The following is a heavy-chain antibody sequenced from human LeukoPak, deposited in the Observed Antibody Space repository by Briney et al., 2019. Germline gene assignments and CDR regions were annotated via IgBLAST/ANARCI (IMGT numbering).Heavy chain of an antibody. CDR2: IYYSGST. Sequence: SETLSLTCTVSGGSISSSSYYWGWIRQPPGKGLEWIGSIYYSGSTYYNPSLKSRVTISVDTSKNQFSLKLSSVTAADTAVYYCARVPILYSGYDYPFDYWGQGTLVTVSS. CDR3: ARVPILYSGYDYPFDY. CDR1: GGSISSSSYY. V-gene: IGHV4-39*07. J-gene: IGHJ4*02. D-gene: IGHD5-12*01.